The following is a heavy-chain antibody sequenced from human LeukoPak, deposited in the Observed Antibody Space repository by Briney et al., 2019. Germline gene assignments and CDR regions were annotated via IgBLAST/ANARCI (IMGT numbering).Heavy chain of an antibody. D-gene: IGHD3-10*01. CDR3: ARGGYYGSGNDFRFDP. CDR1: GGSISSYY. V-gene: IGHV4-59*01. Sequence: PSETLSLTCTVSGGSISSYYWSCIRQPPGKGLEWIGYIYYSGSTNYKPSLKSRVTISVGTSKNQFSLKLSSVTAADTAVYYCARGGYYGSGNDFRFDPWGQGTLVTVSS. CDR2: IYYSGST. J-gene: IGHJ5*02.